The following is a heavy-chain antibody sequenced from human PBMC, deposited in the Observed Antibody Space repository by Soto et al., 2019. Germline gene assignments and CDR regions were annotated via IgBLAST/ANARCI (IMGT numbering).Heavy chain of an antibody. V-gene: IGHV1-46*03. J-gene: IGHJ4*02. CDR2: INPSGGST. D-gene: IGHD5-12*01. Sequence: ASVNVSCEACGYTFTSYYMHWVRQAPAQGLEWMGIINPSGGSTSYAQKFQGRVTMTRDTSTSTVYMELSSLRSEDTAVYYCARGSSYSGYGFNFDYWGQGTLVTVSS. CDR3: ARGSSYSGYGFNFDY. CDR1: GYTFTSYY.